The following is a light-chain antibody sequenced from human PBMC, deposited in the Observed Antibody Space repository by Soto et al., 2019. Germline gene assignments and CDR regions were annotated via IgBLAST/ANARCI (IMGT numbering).Light chain of an antibody. CDR3: QQYGSTPRT. CDR1: QSVNSRY. J-gene: IGKJ1*01. Sequence: EIVLTQSPGPLSLSPGERATLSCRASQSVNSRYLAWYQQKAGPAPRLLIYGASSRATGIPDRFSGSRSGTDCTLTISRLEPEDFAVYYCQQYGSTPRTFGQGTKVDI. CDR2: GAS. V-gene: IGKV3-20*01.